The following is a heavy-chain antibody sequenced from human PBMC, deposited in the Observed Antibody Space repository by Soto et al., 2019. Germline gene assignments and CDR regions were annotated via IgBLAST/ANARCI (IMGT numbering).Heavy chain of an antibody. CDR2: VHYTGST. J-gene: IGHJ3*01. CDR3: VRGYYDGRRYSNTFDL. Sequence: SETLSLTCTVSGASISSSYWSWIRQSPGKRLEWIGYVHYTGSTKFNPSLDNRASISVDTSKNQFSLKLGSVSAADTAVYYCVRGYYDGRRYSNTFDLWGQGTMVTVSS. V-gene: IGHV4-59*01. CDR1: GASISSSY. D-gene: IGHD3-16*01.